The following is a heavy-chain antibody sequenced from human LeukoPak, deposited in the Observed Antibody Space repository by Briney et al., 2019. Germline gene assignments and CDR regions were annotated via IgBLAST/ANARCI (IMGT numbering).Heavy chain of an antibody. CDR2: ISSSSSYI. CDR3: ARALGYGDYDDWFDP. J-gene: IGHJ5*02. Sequence: KTGGSLRLSCATSGFSFSSYAMSWVRQAPGKGLEWVSSISSSSSYIYYADSVKGRFTISRDNAKNSLYLQMNSLRAEDTAVYYCARALGYGDYDDWFDPWGQGTLVTVSS. CDR1: GFSFSSYA. D-gene: IGHD4-17*01. V-gene: IGHV3-21*01.